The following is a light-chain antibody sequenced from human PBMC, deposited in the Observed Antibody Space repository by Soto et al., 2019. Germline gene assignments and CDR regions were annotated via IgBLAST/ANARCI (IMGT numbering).Light chain of an antibody. CDR1: QSVDSSF. CDR2: GAS. J-gene: IGKJ1*01. Sequence: EIVLTQSPGSLSLSPGERATLSCRASQSVDSSFFAWCQQNPGQAPRLLIYGASNRYTGIPDRFSGSGSGTDFNITISRLEPEDFAVYYCQQYVSSVTFGQWTKVAIK. V-gene: IGKV3-20*01. CDR3: QQYVSSVT.